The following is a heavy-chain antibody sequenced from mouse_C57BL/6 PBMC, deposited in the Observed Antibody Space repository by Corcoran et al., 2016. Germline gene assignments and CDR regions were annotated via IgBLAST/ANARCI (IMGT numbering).Heavy chain of an antibody. D-gene: IGHD1-1*01. Sequence: QIQLGQSGPELKKPGETVKISCKASGYTFTTYGMSWVKQAPGKGLKWMGWINTYSGVPTYADDVKGRFAFSLETSASTAYLHINNLKNEDTATYFCARSVLRAFCDYWGQGTTLTVSS. V-gene: IGHV9-3*01. CDR3: ARSVLRAFCDY. CDR1: GYTFTTYG. CDR2: INTYSGVP. J-gene: IGHJ2*01.